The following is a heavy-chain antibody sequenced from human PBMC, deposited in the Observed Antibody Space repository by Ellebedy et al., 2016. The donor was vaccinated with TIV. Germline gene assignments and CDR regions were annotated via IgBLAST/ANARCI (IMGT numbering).Heavy chain of an antibody. CDR2: ISSSSSTI. D-gene: IGHD6-13*01. Sequence: GESLKISCAASGFTFSSYSMNWVRQAPGKGLEWVSYISSSSSTIYYADSVKGRFTISRDNAKNSLYLQMNSLRAEDTAVYYCARDEWGQLVILHYYYGMDVWGQGTTVTVSS. J-gene: IGHJ6*02. CDR1: GFTFSSYS. V-gene: IGHV3-48*01. CDR3: ARDEWGQLVILHYYYGMDV.